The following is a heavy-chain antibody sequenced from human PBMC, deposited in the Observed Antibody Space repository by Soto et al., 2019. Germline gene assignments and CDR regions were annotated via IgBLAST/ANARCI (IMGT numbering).Heavy chain of an antibody. CDR1: GFTFSKAW. CDR3: TTDSGMSPYSFDY. V-gene: IGHV3-15*01. Sequence: PGGSLRLSCATSGFTFSKAWVGWVRQAPGKGLECVGRIMSKTDGGTTDYAAPVKGRFTISRDDSKSTLYLQMNSLKTEDTAFYYCTTDSGMSPYSFDYWGQGTLVTVYS. CDR2: IMSKTDGGTT. J-gene: IGHJ4*02. D-gene: IGHD1-26*01.